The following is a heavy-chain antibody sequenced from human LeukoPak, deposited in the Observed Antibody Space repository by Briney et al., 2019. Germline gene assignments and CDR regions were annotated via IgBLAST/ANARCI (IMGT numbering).Heavy chain of an antibody. J-gene: IGHJ4*02. Sequence: GESLKISCKGSGYSFTSYWIGWVRQMPGKGLEWMGIIYPGDSDTRCSPSFQGQVTISADKSISTAYLQWSSLKASDTAMYYCARAPILTGDYGALADWGQGTLVTVSS. CDR1: GYSFTSYW. CDR3: ARAPILTGDYGALAD. V-gene: IGHV5-51*01. D-gene: IGHD3-9*01. CDR2: IYPGDSDT.